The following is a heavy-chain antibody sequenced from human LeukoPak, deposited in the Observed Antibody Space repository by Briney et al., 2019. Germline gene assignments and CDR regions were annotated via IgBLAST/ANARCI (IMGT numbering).Heavy chain of an antibody. CDR3: ARINYDFWSGYYVSV. CDR1: GGSISSYY. V-gene: IGHV4-59*01. D-gene: IGHD3-3*01. J-gene: IGHJ6*02. CDR2: IYYSGST. Sequence: SSETLSLTCTVSGGSISSYYWSWIRQPPGKGLEWIGYIYYSGSTNYNPSLKSRVTISVDTSKNQFSLKLSSVTAADTAVYYCARINYDFWSGYYVSVWGQGTTVTVSS.